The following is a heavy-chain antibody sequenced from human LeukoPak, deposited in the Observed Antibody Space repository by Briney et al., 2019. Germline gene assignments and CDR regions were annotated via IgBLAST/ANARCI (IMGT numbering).Heavy chain of an antibody. V-gene: IGHV3-53*01. CDR3: AKSGLSRFDY. D-gene: IGHD4/OR15-4a*01. CDR2: IYSGGST. CDR1: GFTVSSKY. J-gene: IGHJ4*02. Sequence: GGSLRLSCAASGFTVSSKYMSWVRQAPGKGLEWVSVIYSGGSTYYADSVKGRFTISRDNSKNTLYLQMNSLRADDTAVYYCAKSGLSRFDYWGQGTLATVSS.